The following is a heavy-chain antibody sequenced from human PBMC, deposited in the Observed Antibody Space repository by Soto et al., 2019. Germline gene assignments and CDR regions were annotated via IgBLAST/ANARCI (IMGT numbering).Heavy chain of an antibody. CDR3: ARGGTYSRLIIGDWFDP. CDR1: GGSISNNY. J-gene: IGHJ5*02. D-gene: IGHD6-13*01. V-gene: IGHV4-59*01. CDR2: ISHSGST. Sequence: QVQLQESGPGLVKPSETLSLTCGVSGGSISNNYWSWIRQPPGKGLEWIGYISHSGSTNYNPSLKSRVTISVVTSKKQFSLKLNSVTAADTSVYYCARGGTYSRLIIGDWFDPWGQGTLVTVAS.